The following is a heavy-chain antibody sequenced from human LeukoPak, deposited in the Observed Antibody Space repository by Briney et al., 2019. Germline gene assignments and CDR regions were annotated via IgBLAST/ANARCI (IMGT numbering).Heavy chain of an antibody. J-gene: IGHJ4*02. D-gene: IGHD3-16*01. Sequence: GGSLRLSCAASGFTFSNLAMSWVRQAPGKGLEWVSAISASGSSKYYADSVKGRFTISRDNSNNTLWLQMNSLRVEDTAVYYCAKDGGYPFPLHYFDYWGQGTLATVSS. CDR1: GFTFSNLA. CDR2: ISASGSSK. CDR3: AKDGGYPFPLHYFDY. V-gene: IGHV3-23*01.